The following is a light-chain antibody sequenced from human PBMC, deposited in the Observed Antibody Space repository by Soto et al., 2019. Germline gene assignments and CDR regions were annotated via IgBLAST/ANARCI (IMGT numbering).Light chain of an antibody. CDR2: EVS. V-gene: IGLV2-14*01. Sequence: QSALTQPASVSGSPGQSSTISCTGTSSDVGGYNYVSWYQQHPGKAHKLMIYEVSNRHSGVSNRFSGSKSGNTASLTISGLQAEDEADYYCSSYTSSSTLVVFGGGTTLNVL. J-gene: IGLJ2*01. CDR3: SSYTSSSTLVV. CDR1: SSDVGGYNY.